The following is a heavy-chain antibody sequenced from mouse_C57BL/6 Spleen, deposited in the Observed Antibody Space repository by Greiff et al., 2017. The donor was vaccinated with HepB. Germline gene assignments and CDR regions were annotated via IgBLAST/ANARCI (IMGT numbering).Heavy chain of an antibody. V-gene: IGHV2-2*01. Sequence: VMLVESGPGLVQPSQSLSITCTVSGFSLTSYGVHWVRQSPGKGLEWLGVIWSGGSTDYNAAFISRLSISKDNSKSQVFFKMNNLQADDTAIYYCARKGAGSWFAYWGQGTLVTVSA. CDR1: GFSLTSYG. J-gene: IGHJ3*01. CDR2: IWSGGST. CDR3: ARKGAGSWFAY. D-gene: IGHD3-3*01.